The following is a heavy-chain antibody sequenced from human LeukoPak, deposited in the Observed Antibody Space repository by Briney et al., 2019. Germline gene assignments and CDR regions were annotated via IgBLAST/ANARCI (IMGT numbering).Heavy chain of an antibody. D-gene: IGHD5-18*01. V-gene: IGHV4-30-4*01. J-gene: IGHJ4*02. CDR2: IYYSGST. CDR3: ARNVGYSYGSFDY. Sequence: PSETLSLTCTVSGGSISSGDYYWSWIRQPPGKGLEWIGYIYYSGSTYYNPSLKSRVTISVDTSKNQFSLKLSSVTAADTAVYDCARNVGYSYGSFDYWGQGTLVTVSS. CDR1: GGSISSGDYY.